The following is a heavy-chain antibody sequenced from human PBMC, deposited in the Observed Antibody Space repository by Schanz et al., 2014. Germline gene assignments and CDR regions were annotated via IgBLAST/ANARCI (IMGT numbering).Heavy chain of an antibody. CDR2: IKGETSEK. Sequence: VQLVESGGALVQPRGSLRLPCSASGFTFSDQWMSWVRQPPGKGREWVANIKGETSEKNYVDSVKGRFPLSRDNAKNSMYLQMNRLRVEDTAVYYCARDPNSVNEIDYWGQGALVTVSS. V-gene: IGHV3-7*03. CDR1: GFTFSDQW. J-gene: IGHJ4*02. D-gene: IGHD1-1*01. CDR3: ARDPNSVNEIDY.